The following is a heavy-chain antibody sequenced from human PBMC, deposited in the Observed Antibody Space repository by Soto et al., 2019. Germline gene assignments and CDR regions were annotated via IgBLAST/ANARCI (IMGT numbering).Heavy chain of an antibody. V-gene: IGHV3-11*03. J-gene: IGHJ4*02. CDR2: IRSSIGHT. CDR3: AANWNFGLNF. D-gene: IGHD1-1*01. CDR1: GFDFSDFH. Sequence: SGGSLRLSCAGSGFDFSDFHISWVRQAPGKGLEWISYIRSSIGHTDYADSVKGRFTISRDNAKSSVFLEMSDLRSDDTAVYYCAANWNFGLNFWGQGTLVTVSS.